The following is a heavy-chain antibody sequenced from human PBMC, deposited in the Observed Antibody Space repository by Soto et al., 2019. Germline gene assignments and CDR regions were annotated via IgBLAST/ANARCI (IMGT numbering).Heavy chain of an antibody. CDR1: GDSFNDYY. D-gene: IGHD5-12*01. Sequence: QVQLVQSGAEVRKPEASVTVSCRSSGDSFNDYYIHWVRQAPGQGFEWMGWINPNGGVTKYAQKFQGWVSMTRDTSIRTVYMQLSRLRSDDTAVYYCARESGGATATLDYYYFYMDVWGTGTTVTVSS. CDR2: INPNGGVT. V-gene: IGHV1-2*04. CDR3: ARESGGATATLDYYYFYMDV. J-gene: IGHJ6*03.